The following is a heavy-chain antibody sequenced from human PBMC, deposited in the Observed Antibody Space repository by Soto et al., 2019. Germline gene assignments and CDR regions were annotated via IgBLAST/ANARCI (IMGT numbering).Heavy chain of an antibody. CDR3: GKISDGSTDDTLFTVLDH. CDR2: IYHTGTT. CDR1: GDSIRISY. D-gene: IGHD2-8*02. J-gene: IGHJ4*02. V-gene: IGHV4-59*03. Sequence: SDTLSLTCAVSGDSIRISYRTWIRQAPGRGLEWIGDIYHTGTTNYNPSLKSRVSISVDTSKNQFSLRLRSVHAADTAIYFCGKISDGSTDDTLFTVLDHWGKRTRLTVSS.